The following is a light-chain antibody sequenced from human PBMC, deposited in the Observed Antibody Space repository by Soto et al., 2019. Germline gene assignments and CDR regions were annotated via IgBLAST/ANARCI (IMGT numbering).Light chain of an antibody. CDR2: AVS. CDR3: CSYTSLSTVV. CDR1: SSDVGGYNH. J-gene: IGLJ2*01. Sequence: QSVLTQPASVSGSPGQSITISCTGTSSDVGGYNHVSWYQHSTGKAPKLILFAVSDRPSGVSHRFSGSKSGNTASLTISGLQAEDEADYYCCSYTSLSTVVFGGGTKLTVL. V-gene: IGLV2-14*01.